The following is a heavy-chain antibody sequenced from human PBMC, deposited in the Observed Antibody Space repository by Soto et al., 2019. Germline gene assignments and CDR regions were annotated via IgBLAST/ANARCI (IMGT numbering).Heavy chain of an antibody. CDR2: IFSDNER. CDR1: GFSLSTGRMG. CDR3: VRMNADSYQFYYAMDV. D-gene: IGHD4-17*01. V-gene: IGHV2-26*01. Sequence: SGPTLVNPTETLTLTCTVSGFSLSTGRMGVSWIRQPPGKVLEWLAHIFSDNERSYSTSMQGRLTISKDPSGSQVVLSMTNLDPVDTGTYYCVRMNADSYQFYYAMDVWGQGTTATVSS. J-gene: IGHJ6*02.